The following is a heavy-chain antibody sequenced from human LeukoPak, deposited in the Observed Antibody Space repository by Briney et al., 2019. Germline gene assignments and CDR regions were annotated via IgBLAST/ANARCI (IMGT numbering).Heavy chain of an antibody. CDR1: GFNLDDYA. CDR3: AKSLLRKTAAGKRDAFDI. D-gene: IGHD6-13*01. J-gene: IGHJ3*02. V-gene: IGHV3-9*03. Sequence: QPGQCLRLSCAASGFNLDDYAMRWVRHAPGKGLGWVSGIRWNSGSIGYANSVKGRFPISRDNAKNSLYLQMNSLRAEDMALYYCAKSLLRKTAAGKRDAFDIWGQGTMVTVSS. CDR2: IRWNSGSI.